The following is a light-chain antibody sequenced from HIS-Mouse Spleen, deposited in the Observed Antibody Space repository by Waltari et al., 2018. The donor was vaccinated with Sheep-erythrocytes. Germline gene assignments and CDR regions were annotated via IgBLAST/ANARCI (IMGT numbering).Light chain of an antibody. CDR3: CSYAGSYNHV. Sequence: QSVLTQPPSVSGAPGQRVTISCTGTSSDVGSYNLVSWYQQHPGKAPKLMIYEGSKRPSGVSNRFSGSKSGNTASLTISGLQAEDEADYYCCSYAGSYNHVFATGTKVTVL. CDR2: EGS. V-gene: IGLV2-14*02. J-gene: IGLJ1*01. CDR1: SSDVGSYNL.